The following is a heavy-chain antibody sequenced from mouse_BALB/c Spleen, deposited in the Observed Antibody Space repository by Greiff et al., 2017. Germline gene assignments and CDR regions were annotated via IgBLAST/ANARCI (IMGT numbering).Heavy chain of an antibody. J-gene: IGHJ3*01. Sequence: EVKLVESGGGLVQPGGSRKLSCAASGFTFSSFGMHWVRQAPEKGLEWVAYISDGGSYTYYPDSVKGRFTISRDNAKNNLYLQMSSLKSEDTAMYYCARDRGKTGTRNLAFAYWGQGTLVTVSA. CDR1: GFTFSSFG. CDR2: ISDGGSYT. V-gene: IGHV5-6*03. D-gene: IGHD4-1*01. CDR3: ARDRGKTGTRNLAFAY.